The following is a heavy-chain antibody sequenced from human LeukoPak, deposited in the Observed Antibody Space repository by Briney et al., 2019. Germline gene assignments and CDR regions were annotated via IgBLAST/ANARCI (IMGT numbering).Heavy chain of an antibody. J-gene: IGHJ4*02. CDR1: GYTFTGYY. CDR2: INPNSGGT. CDR3: ARSPHILTGENFDF. Sequence: GASVKVSCTASGYTFTGYYMHWVRQAPGQGLEWMGWINPNSGGTNYAQKFQDRVSMTRDTSISTAYMQLSRLRSDDTAVYYCARSPHILTGENFDFWGQGTPLTVSS. D-gene: IGHD3-9*01. V-gene: IGHV1-2*02.